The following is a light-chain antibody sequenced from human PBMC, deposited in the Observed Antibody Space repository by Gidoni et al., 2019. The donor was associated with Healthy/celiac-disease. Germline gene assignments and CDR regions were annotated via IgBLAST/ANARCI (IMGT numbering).Light chain of an antibody. CDR3: YSAADNSGV. V-gene: IGLV3-27*01. Sequence: SYELTQPSSVSVSPGQTARSTCSGDVLAKKYARGFQQKPGQAPVLVIYKDSERPSGIPERFSGSSSWTTVTLTISGAQVEDEADYYCYSAADNSGVFGGGTKLTVL. CDR2: KDS. J-gene: IGLJ2*01. CDR1: VLAKKY.